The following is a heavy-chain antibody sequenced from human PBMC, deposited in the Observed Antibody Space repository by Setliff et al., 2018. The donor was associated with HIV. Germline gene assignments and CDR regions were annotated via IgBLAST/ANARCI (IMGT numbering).Heavy chain of an antibody. CDR3: ARAARPYNWFDP. CDR2: ISYSGGT. V-gene: IGHV4-34*01. D-gene: IGHD6-6*01. Sequence: SETLSLTCAVYGGSFSGYYWSWIRQPPGKGLEWIGYISYSGGTYYKPSLKSRVTISVDTSKNQLSLKLSSVTAADTAVYYCARAARPYNWFDPWGQGTLVTVSS. CDR1: GGSFSGYY. J-gene: IGHJ5*02.